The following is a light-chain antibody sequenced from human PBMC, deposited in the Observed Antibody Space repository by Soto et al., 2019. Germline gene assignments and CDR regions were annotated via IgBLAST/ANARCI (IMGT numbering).Light chain of an antibody. CDR3: AAWGARLDGVV. CDR2: SNN. CDR1: SSNIGTNT. Sequence: QSVLTQPPSASGTPGQRVTISCSGSSSNIGTNTVNWFQQLPGTAPKLLIYSNNQRPSGVPDRFSGSKSGTSVSLAISGLQSEDEADYYCAAWGARLDGVVFGGGTKLTVL. V-gene: IGLV1-44*01. J-gene: IGLJ3*02.